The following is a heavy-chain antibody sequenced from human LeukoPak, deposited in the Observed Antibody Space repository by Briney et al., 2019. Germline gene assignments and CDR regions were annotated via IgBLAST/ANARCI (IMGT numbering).Heavy chain of an antibody. V-gene: IGHV3-64D*06. CDR3: VKDRGSSGWSPFAY. CDR2: ISTAGRST. D-gene: IGHD6-19*01. Sequence: SGGSLRLSCTASGFIFGVSTMHWVRQAPGKGLEFVSSISTAGRSTSYADSAKGRFAISRDDFNSTVYLHMSSLRPEDTAMYYCVKDRGSSGWSPFAYWGQGTLVTVSS. CDR1: GFIFGVST. J-gene: IGHJ4*02.